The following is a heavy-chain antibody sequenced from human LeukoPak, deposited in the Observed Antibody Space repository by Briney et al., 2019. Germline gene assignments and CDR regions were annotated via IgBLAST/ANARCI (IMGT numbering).Heavy chain of an antibody. J-gene: IGHJ4*02. D-gene: IGHD2-15*01. Sequence: GGSLRLSCVASGFTFSSHGMNWVRQAPGKGLEWVSGIIPSGHTTYYADSVKGRFALSRDNSKNTVYLQMNSLRADDTAVYYCAKTRGYGSGGTCYCDYWGQGTLVTVSS. CDR2: IIPSGHTT. CDR1: GFTFSSHG. V-gene: IGHV3-23*01. CDR3: AKTRGYGSGGTCYCDY.